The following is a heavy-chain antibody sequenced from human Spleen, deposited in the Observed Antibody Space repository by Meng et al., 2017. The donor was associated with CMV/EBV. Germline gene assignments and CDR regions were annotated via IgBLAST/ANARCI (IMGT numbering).Heavy chain of an antibody. Sequence: GESLKISCAASGFTFNTYAMHWVRQAPGKGLEWVSSISSSSSYIYYADSVKGRFTISRDNAKNSLYLQMNSLRAEDTAVYYCARDREHFWSGYVPFDYWGQGTLVTVSS. D-gene: IGHD3-3*02. CDR2: ISSSSSYI. V-gene: IGHV3-21*01. J-gene: IGHJ4*02. CDR3: ARDREHFWSGYVPFDY. CDR1: GFTFNTYA.